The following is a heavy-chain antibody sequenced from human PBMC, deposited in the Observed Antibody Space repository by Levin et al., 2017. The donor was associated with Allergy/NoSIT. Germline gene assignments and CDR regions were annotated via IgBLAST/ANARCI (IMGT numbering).Heavy chain of an antibody. V-gene: IGHV4-30-4*01. CDR3: ARVLVVRGGEFDY. J-gene: IGHJ4*02. CDR1: GGSISSGDYY. CDR2: IYYSGST. D-gene: IGHD3-10*01. Sequence: SETLSLTCTVSGGSISSGDYYWSWIRQPPGKGLEWIGYIYYSGSTYYNPSLKSRVTISVDTSKNQFSLKLSSVTAADTAVYYCARVLVVRGGEFDYWGQGTLVTVSS.